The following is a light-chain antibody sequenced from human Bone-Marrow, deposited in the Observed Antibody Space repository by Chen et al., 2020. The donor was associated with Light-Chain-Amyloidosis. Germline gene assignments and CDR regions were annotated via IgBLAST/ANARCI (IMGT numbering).Light chain of an antibody. J-gene: IGLJ3*02. Sequence: SYVMTQPSSVSGAPGQPSTIACGGNNIGSTSVHGYQQTPGKAPLLVVYDDSDRPSGIPERLSGSNSGNTATLTISRVEAGDEADYYCQVWDRSRDRPVFGGGTKLTVL. CDR3: QVWDRSRDRPV. CDR2: DDS. CDR1: NIGSTS. V-gene: IGLV3-21*02.